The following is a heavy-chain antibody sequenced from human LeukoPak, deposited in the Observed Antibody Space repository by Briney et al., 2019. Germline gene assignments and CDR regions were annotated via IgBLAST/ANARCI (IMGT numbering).Heavy chain of an antibody. V-gene: IGHV6-1*01. J-gene: IGHJ5*02. CDR1: GDSVSSNSAA. Sequence: SQTLSLTCAISGDSVSSNSAAWNWIRQSPSRGLEWLGRTYYRSKWYNDYAVSVKSRITINPDTSKNQSSLQLNSVTPEDTAVYYCARGGTIHVDTAMVYNWFDPWGQGTLVTVSS. D-gene: IGHD5-18*01. CDR3: ARGGTIHVDTAMVYNWFDP. CDR2: TYYRSKWYN.